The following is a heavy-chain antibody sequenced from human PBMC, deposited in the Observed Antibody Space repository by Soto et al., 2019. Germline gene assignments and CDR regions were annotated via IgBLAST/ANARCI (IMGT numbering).Heavy chain of an antibody. D-gene: IGHD6-19*01. CDR1: GFTFSSYA. CDR2: ISGSGGST. J-gene: IGHJ6*02. Sequence: SGGSLRLSCAASGFTFSSYAMSWVRQAPGKGLEWVSAISGSGGSTYYADSVKGRFTISRDNSKNTLYLQMNSLRAEDTAVYYCAKHLVAGAYYYYYYGMDVWGQGTTVTVSS. CDR3: AKHLVAGAYYYYYYGMDV. V-gene: IGHV3-23*01.